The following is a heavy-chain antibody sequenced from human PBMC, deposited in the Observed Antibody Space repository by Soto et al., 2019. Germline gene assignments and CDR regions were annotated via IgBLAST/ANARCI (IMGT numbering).Heavy chain of an antibody. Sequence: QVQLDQSGAEVKKPGASVKVSCKAPGYTFSSYGISWVRQAPGQGLERMGWISGYNGNTNYELKFQDRVTMTTDTSTNTAYMELRSLRPDDTAVYYCAREGIGVYYYEGMDVWGQGTTVTVSS. CDR3: AREGIGVYYYEGMDV. J-gene: IGHJ6*02. V-gene: IGHV1-18*01. CDR1: GYTFSSYG. CDR2: ISGYNGNT. D-gene: IGHD6-19*01.